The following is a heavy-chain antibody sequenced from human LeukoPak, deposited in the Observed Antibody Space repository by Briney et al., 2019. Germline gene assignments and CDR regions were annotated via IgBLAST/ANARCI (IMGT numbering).Heavy chain of an antibody. J-gene: IGHJ4*02. V-gene: IGHV3-33*01. Sequence: GGSLRLSCAASGFTFSSYGMPWVRQAPGKGLEWGAVIWYDGSNKYYADSVKGRFTISRDNSKNTLYLQMNSLRAEDTAVYYCARGPHSVVVTATDYWGQGTLVTVSS. CDR1: GFTFSSYG. D-gene: IGHD2-21*02. CDR2: IWYDGSNK. CDR3: ARGPHSVVVTATDY.